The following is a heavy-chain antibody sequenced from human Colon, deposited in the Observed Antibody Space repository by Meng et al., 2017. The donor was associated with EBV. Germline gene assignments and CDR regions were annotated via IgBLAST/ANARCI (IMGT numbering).Heavy chain of an antibody. D-gene: IGHD1-26*01. CDR2: IDDSGST. CDR3: ARGKQDAWELLAY. J-gene: IGHJ4*02. V-gene: IGHV4-4*02. CDR1: GVSISSNIR. Sequence: QVLRQEAGPGLVKPSGTLSLTCGVSGVSISSNIRWTWVRQPPGKGLEWIGDIDDSGSTNYNPSLNSRISISLDKSKNHFSLKVNSVTAADTAVYYCARGKQDAWELLAYWGQGALVTGSS.